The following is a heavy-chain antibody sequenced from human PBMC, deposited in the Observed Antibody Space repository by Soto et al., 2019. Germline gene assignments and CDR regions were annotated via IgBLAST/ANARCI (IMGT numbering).Heavy chain of an antibody. V-gene: IGHV4-59*01. CDR3: ARGEDAFFYYGLDV. J-gene: IGHJ6*02. CDR2: IYYSGST. Sequence: PSETLSLTCTVSGGSINDFYWSWIRQPPGKGLEWIGYIYYSGSTDYNPSLKSRVTMSVDTSKSQFSLKLTSVTAADTAVYYCARGEDAFFYYGLDVWGQGITVTVSS. CDR1: GGSINDFY.